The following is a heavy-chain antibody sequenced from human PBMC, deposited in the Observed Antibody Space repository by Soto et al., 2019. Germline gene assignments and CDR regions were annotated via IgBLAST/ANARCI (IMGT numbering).Heavy chain of an antibody. J-gene: IGHJ4*02. Sequence: QVQLVQSGAEVKKPGASVKVSCKASGYTFTNYDINWLRQATGQGLEWMGWMNPNNGNTGYARQFQGRVTMTRDTSLSTDYMEPSSLRSEDTAVYYWARGLQGWHDDRRGTDYWGQGTLVSVSS. CDR1: GYTFTNYD. CDR3: ARGLQGWHDDRRGTDY. D-gene: IGHD1-1*01. CDR2: MNPNNGNT. V-gene: IGHV1-8*01.